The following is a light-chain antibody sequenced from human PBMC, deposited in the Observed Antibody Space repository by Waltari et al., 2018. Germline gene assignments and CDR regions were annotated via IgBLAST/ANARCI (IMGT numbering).Light chain of an antibody. Sequence: QSALTQAASVSGSPGQSITIPCTGTSSDVGSYNIVSWYQHHPGKAPKLIISEVTKRPSGVSNRFSGSKSGNTASLTISGLQAEDEADYFCSSYGSINTWLFGGGTKLTVL. CDR2: EVT. V-gene: IGLV2-23*02. J-gene: IGLJ3*02. CDR1: SSDVGSYNI. CDR3: SSYGSINTWL.